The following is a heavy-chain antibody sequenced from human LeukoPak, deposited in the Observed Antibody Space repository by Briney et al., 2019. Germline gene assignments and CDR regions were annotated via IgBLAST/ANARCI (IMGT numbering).Heavy chain of an antibody. Sequence: PGGSLRLSCAASGFTFSSYAMHWVRQAPGKGLEWVAVISYDGSNKYYAGSVKGRFTISRDNSKNTLYLQMNSLRAEDTAVYYCARGITMIVVAAATTDAFDIWGQGTMVTVSS. V-gene: IGHV3-30-3*01. D-gene: IGHD3-22*01. CDR3: ARGITMIVVAAATTDAFDI. CDR1: GFTFSSYA. CDR2: ISYDGSNK. J-gene: IGHJ3*02.